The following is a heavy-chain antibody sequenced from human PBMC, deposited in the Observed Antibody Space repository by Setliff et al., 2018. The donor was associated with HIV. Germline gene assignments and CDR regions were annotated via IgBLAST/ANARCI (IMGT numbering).Heavy chain of an antibody. CDR2: ISSSSYYI. CDR1: GFTFSSYT. D-gene: IGHD3-22*01. Sequence: PGESLKISCAASGFTFSSYTMNWVRQAPGKGLEWVSSISSSSYYIYYADSVKGRFTISRDNAKNSLFLQMNSLRAEDTAVYYCASRIGSYDSSGYCIDYWGQGTLVTVSS. V-gene: IGHV3-21*01. J-gene: IGHJ4*02. CDR3: ASRIGSYDSSGYCIDY.